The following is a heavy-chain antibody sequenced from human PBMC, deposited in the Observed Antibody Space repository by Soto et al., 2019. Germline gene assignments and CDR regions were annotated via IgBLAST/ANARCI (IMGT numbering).Heavy chain of an antibody. J-gene: IGHJ4*02. CDR1: GYTFTSYA. Sequence: RASVKVSCKASGYTFTSYAIHWVRQAPGQRLEWMGWINAGNGNTKYSQKFQGRVTITRDTSASTAYMELSSLRSEDTAVYYCARGLAPYYFDYWGQGTLVTVSS. D-gene: IGHD6-19*01. CDR3: ARGLAPYYFDY. V-gene: IGHV1-3*01. CDR2: INAGNGNT.